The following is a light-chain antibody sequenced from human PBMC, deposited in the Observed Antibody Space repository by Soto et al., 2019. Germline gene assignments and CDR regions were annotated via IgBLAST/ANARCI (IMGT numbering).Light chain of an antibody. CDR1: QDIKNY. V-gene: IGKV4-1*01. J-gene: IGKJ1*01. CDR3: QQYYSTPPT. CDR2: WAS. Sequence: DIQMTQSPSSLSASVGDRVTITCRASQDIKNYLAWYQQKPGQPPKLLIYWASTRESGVPDRFSGSGSGTDFTLTISSLQAEDVAVYYCQQYYSTPPTFGQGTKVEIK.